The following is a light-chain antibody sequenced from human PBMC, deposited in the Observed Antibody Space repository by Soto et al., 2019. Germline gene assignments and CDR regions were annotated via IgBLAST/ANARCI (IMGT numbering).Light chain of an antibody. Sequence: QSALTQPASVSGSPGQSIAISCTGTSSDVGAYNYVSWYQHHPGKAPELIIYSVSHRPSGVSDRFSGSKSGNTASLTISGHQAEDAADYYCCASTVSDIQYVFGAGPKLTVL. CDR1: SSDVGAYNY. CDR2: SVS. CDR3: CASTVSDIQYV. V-gene: IGLV2-14*03. J-gene: IGLJ1*01.